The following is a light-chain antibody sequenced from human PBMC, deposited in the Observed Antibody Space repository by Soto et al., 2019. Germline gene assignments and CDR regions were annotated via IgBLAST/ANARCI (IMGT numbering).Light chain of an antibody. CDR2: EVS. CDR3: SSYTSSSSVV. J-gene: IGLJ2*01. Sequence: QSALTQPASVSGSPGQSITISCTGTSSDVGGYNYVSWYQQHPGKAPKLMIYEVSNRPSGISNRFSGSKSGNTASLTISGLQAEDEADCYCSSYTSSSSVVFGGVTKLTVL. V-gene: IGLV2-14*01. CDR1: SSDVGGYNY.